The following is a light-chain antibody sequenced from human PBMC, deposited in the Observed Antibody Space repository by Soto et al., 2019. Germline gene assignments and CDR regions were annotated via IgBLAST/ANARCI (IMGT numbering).Light chain of an antibody. CDR3: MQALQSPPT. J-gene: IGKJ1*01. CDR2: LGS. V-gene: IGKV2-28*01. Sequence: EIVMTQSPLSLPVTPGEPASISCRSSQSLLHSNGYYSLDWDLQNQGQSPQLLIYLGSNRSSWVPARFSGSGTGTDFTLKISRVEADDVGVYYCMQALQSPPTFGEGTKVEIK. CDR1: QSLLHSNGYYS.